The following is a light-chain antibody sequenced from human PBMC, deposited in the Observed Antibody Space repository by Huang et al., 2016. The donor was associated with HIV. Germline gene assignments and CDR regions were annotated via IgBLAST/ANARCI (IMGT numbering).Light chain of an antibody. Sequence: IQLTQSPSSLSASVGDRVPITCRASQGISNSVVWYEQKPGRAPKLLIYAASTLQSGVTSRFSGSGSGTDFTLTISSLQPEDSATYYCQQFSSYSPLTFGGGTKVEIK. V-gene: IGKV1-9*01. CDR3: QQFSSYSPLT. CDR2: AAS. J-gene: IGKJ4*01. CDR1: QGISNS.